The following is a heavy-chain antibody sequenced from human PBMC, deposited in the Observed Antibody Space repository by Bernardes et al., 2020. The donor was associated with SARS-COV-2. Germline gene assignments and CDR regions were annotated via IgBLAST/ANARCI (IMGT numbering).Heavy chain of an antibody. CDR1: GFSLSTDGVG. CDR2: IYWDDDE. CDR3: VHTTTSMGNSHAC. J-gene: IGHJ4*02. V-gene: IGHV2-5*02. D-gene: IGHD5-18*01. Sequence: SSPTLVKPTQTLTLTCTVSGFSLSTDGVGVGWIRQPPGKAPEWLALIYWDDDERYSPSLKTRLTVTKATSKNQVVLTMTNMDPVDTATYYCVHTTTSMGNSHACWGRGTLVTFSS.